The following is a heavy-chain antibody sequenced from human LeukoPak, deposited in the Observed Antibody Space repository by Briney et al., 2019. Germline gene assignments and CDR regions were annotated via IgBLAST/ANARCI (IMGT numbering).Heavy chain of an antibody. CDR3: ASDKGYSNNYFDY. CDR1: GGSISTTGYY. Sequence: SETLSLTCTVSGGSISTTGYYWAWIRQPPGKGLEWIATIYYSGSTYYNSSLKSRVTISVDTSRNQFSLKLSSVTAADTALYYCASDKGYSNNYFDYWGQGTLVTVSS. J-gene: IGHJ4*01. CDR2: IYYSGST. D-gene: IGHD6-13*01. V-gene: IGHV4-39*01.